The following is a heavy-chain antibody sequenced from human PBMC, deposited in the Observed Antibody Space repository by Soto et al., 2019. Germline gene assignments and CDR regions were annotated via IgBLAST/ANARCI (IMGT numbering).Heavy chain of an antibody. D-gene: IGHD3-10*01. V-gene: IGHV3-23*01. CDR1: GFTFSTCD. CDR3: ARLVTSSGHAFAI. CDR2: INARGSNT. J-gene: IGHJ3*02. Sequence: GGSLRLSCTASGFTFSTCDMGWVRQAPGRGLEWVSSINARGSNTHYAVSVKGRFTISRDNSKNMLSLQLNSLRAEDTAVYYCARLVTSSGHAFAIWGRGTMVTVSS.